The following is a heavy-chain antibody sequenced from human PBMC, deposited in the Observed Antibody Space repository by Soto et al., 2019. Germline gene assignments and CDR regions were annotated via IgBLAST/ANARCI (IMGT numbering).Heavy chain of an antibody. CDR1: GGSISSSSYY. V-gene: IGHV4-39*01. CDR2: IYYSGST. D-gene: IGHD3-3*01. J-gene: IGHJ4*02. Sequence: QLQLQESGPGLVKPSETLSLTCTVSGGSISSSSYYWGWIRQPPGKGLEWIGSIYYSGSTYYNPSLKRRVTISVDTSKNQFSLKLSSVTAADTAVYYCARHISVWSGYYFDYWGQGTLVTVSS. CDR3: ARHISVWSGYYFDY.